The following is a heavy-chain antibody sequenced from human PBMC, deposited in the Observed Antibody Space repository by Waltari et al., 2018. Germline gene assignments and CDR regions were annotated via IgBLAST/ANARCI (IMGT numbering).Heavy chain of an antibody. CDR2: INTDGSNT. CDR3: ARVGILTGNYIEYYFDY. CDR1: GFTFSRYW. D-gene: IGHD3-9*01. J-gene: IGHJ4*02. Sequence: EVQLVESGGGLVQPGGSLRLSCTASGFTFSRYWLHWVRQAPGKGLVWVSRINTDGSNTNYADSVKGRFTISRDNAKNTLYLQMNSLRAEDTAVYYCARVGILTGNYIEYYFDYWGQGTLVTVSS. V-gene: IGHV3-74*01.